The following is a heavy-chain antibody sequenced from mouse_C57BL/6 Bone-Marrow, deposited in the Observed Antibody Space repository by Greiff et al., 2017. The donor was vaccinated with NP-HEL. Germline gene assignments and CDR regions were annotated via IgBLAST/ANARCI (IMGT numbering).Heavy chain of an antibody. CDR3: ARDALLCPFAY. J-gene: IGHJ3*01. Sequence: QVQLQQPGAELVKPGASVKLSCKASGYTFTSYWMQWVKQRPGQGLEWIGEIDPSDSYTNYNQKFKGKATLTVDTSSSTAYMQLSSLTSEDSAVYYSARDALLCPFAYWGQGTLVTVSA. CDR1: GYTFTSYW. CDR2: IDPSDSYT. D-gene: IGHD2-10*01. V-gene: IGHV1-50*01.